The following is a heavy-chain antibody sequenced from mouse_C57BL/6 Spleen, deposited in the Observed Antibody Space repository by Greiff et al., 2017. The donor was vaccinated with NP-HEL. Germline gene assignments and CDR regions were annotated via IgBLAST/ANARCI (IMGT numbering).Heavy chain of an antibody. CDR1: GFSLTSYG. D-gene: IGHD2-2*01. Sequence: QVQLKESGPGLVQPSQSLSITCTVSGFSLTSYGVHWVRQSPGKGLEWLGVIWRGGSTDYNAAFMSRLSITKDNSKSQVFFKMNSLQADDTAIYYCAKNGYDGRPYAMDYWGQGTSVTVSS. J-gene: IGHJ4*01. CDR2: IWRGGST. V-gene: IGHV2-5*01. CDR3: AKNGYDGRPYAMDY.